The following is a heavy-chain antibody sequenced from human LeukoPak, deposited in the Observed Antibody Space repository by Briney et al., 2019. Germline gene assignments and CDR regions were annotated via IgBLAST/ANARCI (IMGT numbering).Heavy chain of an antibody. CDR1: GFSFSSYS. CDR3: ARDWNSMGYYYHMDV. V-gene: IGHV3-21*01. J-gene: IGHJ6*03. CDR2: ISSGNIYI. Sequence: SGGSLRLSCAASGFSFSSYSTNWVRQAPGKGLEWVSCISSGNIYIYYADSVKGRFTISRDNAKNSLFLQMNSLRAEDTAVYYCARDWNSMGYYYHMDVWGKGTTVTVSS. D-gene: IGHD2/OR15-2a*01.